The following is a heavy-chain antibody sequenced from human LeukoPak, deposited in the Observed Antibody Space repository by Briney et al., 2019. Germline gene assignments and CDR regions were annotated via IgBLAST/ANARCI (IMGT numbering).Heavy chain of an antibody. CDR1: GGSFSGYY. V-gene: IGHV4-34*01. Sequence: SETLSLTCAVYGGSFSGYYWSWIRQPPGKGLEWIGEINHSGSTNYNPSLKSRVTISVDTSKNQFSLKLSSVTAADTAVYYCARGPHRKYSGSCYGYWGQGTLVTVSS. D-gene: IGHD1-26*01. CDR2: INHSGST. J-gene: IGHJ4*02. CDR3: ARGPHRKYSGSCYGY.